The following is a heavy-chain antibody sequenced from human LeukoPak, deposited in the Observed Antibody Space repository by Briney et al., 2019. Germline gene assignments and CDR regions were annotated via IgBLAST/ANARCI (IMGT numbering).Heavy chain of an antibody. CDR1: GFTFSIYD. CDR2: IGTAGDT. D-gene: IGHD2-21*02. V-gene: IGHV3-13*01. J-gene: IGHJ3*02. CDR3: ARGVPAYCGGDCYSDAFDI. Sequence: GGSLRLSCAASGFTFSIYDMHWVRQATGKGLERVSAIGTAGDTYYPGSVKGRFTISRENAKNSLYLQMNSLRAGDTAVYYCARGVPAYCGGDCYSDAFDIWGQGTMVTVSS.